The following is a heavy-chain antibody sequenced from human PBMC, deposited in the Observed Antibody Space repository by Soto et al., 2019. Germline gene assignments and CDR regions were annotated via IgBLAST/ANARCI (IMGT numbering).Heavy chain of an antibody. CDR2: IYYSGST. CDR3: ARQSPFDY. V-gene: IGHV4-39*01. J-gene: IGHJ4*02. CDR1: GGSISSSSYY. Sequence: SETLSLTCTVSGGSISSSSYYWGWIRQPPGKGLEWIGSIYYSGSTYYNPSLKSRVTISVDTSKNQFSLKLSSVTAADTAVYYCARQSPFDYWGQGTLVTVSS.